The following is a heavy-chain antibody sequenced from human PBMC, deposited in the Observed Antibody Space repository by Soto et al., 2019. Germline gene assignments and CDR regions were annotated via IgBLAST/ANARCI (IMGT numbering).Heavy chain of an antibody. CDR2: ISYDGASQ. J-gene: IGHJ6*02. CDR1: GFSFRNYA. V-gene: IGHV3-30-3*01. CDR3: ARDIVLDTVMIFYGLDA. Sequence: QVQLVESGGGVVQPGRSLRLSCAALGFSFRNYAMHWVRQPPGKGLEWVASISYDGASQYYADSVKGRLTVSRDNSNNTLYLQVNSLRGEDSAVYYCARDIVLDTVMIFYGLDAWGQGTTVIVSS. D-gene: IGHD2-21*01.